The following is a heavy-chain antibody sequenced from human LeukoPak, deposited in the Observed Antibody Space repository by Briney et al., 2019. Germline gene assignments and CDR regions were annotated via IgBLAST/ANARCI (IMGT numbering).Heavy chain of an antibody. J-gene: IGHJ6*02. CDR1: GFIVSENY. D-gene: IGHD6-19*01. CDR2: VYSGGLT. Sequence: GGSLRLSCAASGFIVSENYMSWVRQAPGKELEWVSTVYSGGLTFYADPVKGRFTTSRDNSKNTLYLQMSSLRAEDTAVYYCVRDRWPGLGDFWGQGTTVTVSS. CDR3: VRDRWPGLGDF. V-gene: IGHV3-66*01.